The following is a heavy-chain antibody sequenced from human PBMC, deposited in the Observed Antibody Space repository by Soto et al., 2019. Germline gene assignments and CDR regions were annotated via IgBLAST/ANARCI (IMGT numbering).Heavy chain of an antibody. CDR3: ASFAGSRKIMDV. CDR1: GGSISSSNW. Sequence: QVQLQESGPGLVKPSGTLSLTCDVSGGSISSSNWWSWVRQPPGKGLEWIGEIYHSGSTNYNPSLKSRVTLSVDKAKNQFSLKLSSVTAADTAVYYCASFAGSRKIMDVWGQGTTVTVSS. CDR2: IYHSGST. V-gene: IGHV4-4*02. J-gene: IGHJ6*02. D-gene: IGHD6-13*01.